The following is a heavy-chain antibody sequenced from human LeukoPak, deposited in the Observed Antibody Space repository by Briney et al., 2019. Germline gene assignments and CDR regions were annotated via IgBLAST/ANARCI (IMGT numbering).Heavy chain of an antibody. D-gene: IGHD6-13*01. CDR2: IGGGGVST. CDR1: GFTFSNFA. V-gene: IGHV3-23*01. Sequence: PGGSLRLSCAASGFTFSNFAMGWVRQTPGKGLEWVSAIGGGGVSTFYAGSVKGRFTISRDNSKNTVSLQMNSLRAEDTAAYYCAKGGKGYSSSWYDYWGQGTLVTVSS. J-gene: IGHJ4*02. CDR3: AKGGKGYSSSWYDY.